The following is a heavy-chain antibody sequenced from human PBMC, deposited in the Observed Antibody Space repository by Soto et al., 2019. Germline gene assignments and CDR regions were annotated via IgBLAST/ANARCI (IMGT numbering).Heavy chain of an antibody. CDR2: INHSGST. D-gene: IGHD2-15*01. V-gene: IGHV4-34*01. J-gene: IGHJ4*02. CDR3: ALLTLGYCSRGSCYSDY. Sequence: SETLSLTCAVYGGSFSGYYWSWIRQPPGKGLEWIGEINHSGSTNYNPSLKSRVTISVDTSKNQFSLKLSSVTAADTAVYYCALLTLGYCSRGSCYSDYWGQGTLVTVSS. CDR1: GGSFSGYY.